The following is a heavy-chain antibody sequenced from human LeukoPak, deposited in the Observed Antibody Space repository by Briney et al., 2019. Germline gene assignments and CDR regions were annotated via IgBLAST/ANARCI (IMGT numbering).Heavy chain of an antibody. D-gene: IGHD3-3*01. V-gene: IGHV1-8*01. CDR2: MNPNSGNT. CDR1: GYTFTSYD. Sequence: EASVTVSCKASGYTFTSYDINWVRQATGQGLEWMGWMNPNSGNTGYAQRFQGRVTMTRNTSISTAYMELSSLRSEDTAVYYCARAYDYDFYYYFDYWGQGTLVTVSS. CDR3: ARAYDYDFYYYFDY. J-gene: IGHJ4*02.